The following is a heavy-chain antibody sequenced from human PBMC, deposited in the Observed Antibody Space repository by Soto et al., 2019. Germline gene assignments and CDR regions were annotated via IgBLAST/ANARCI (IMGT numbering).Heavy chain of an antibody. V-gene: IGHV3-7*01. CDR2: IKQDGSEK. Sequence: EVQLVESGGGVVQPGGSLRLSCAASGFTIGDYWMSWVRQAPGKGLEWVANIKQDGSEKYYVDSVKGRFTISRDSAKNSLYLQMNRLRGDDTAVYYCARTIVVVVPDNFHHWGQGTLVTVSS. CDR1: GFTIGDYW. J-gene: IGHJ4*02. CDR3: ARTIVVVVPDNFHH. D-gene: IGHD3-22*01.